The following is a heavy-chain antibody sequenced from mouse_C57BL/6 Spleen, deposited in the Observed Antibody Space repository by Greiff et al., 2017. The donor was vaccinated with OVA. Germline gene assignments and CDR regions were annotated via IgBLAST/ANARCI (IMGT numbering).Heavy chain of an antibody. CDR2: ISYDGSN. CDR1: GYSITSGYY. CDR3: ARAELGRGGYAMDY. V-gene: IGHV3-6*01. J-gene: IGHJ4*01. D-gene: IGHD4-1*01. Sequence: DVKLQESGPGLVKPSQSLSLTCSVTGYSITSGYYWNWIRQFPGNKLEWMGYISYDGSNNYNPSLKNRISITRATSKNQFFLKLNSVTTEDTATYYCARAELGRGGYAMDYWGQGTSVTGSS.